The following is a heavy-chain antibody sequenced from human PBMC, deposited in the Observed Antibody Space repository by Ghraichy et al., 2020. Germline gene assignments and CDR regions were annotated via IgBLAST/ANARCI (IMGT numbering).Heavy chain of an antibody. J-gene: IGHJ4*02. Sequence: SETLSLTCTVSGGSISSYYWSWIRQPPGKGLEWIGYIYYSGSTNYNPSLKSRVTISVDTSKNQFSLKLSSVTAADTAVYYCARETRSPYYDFWSGYYTFDYWGQGTLVTVSS. CDR3: ARETRSPYYDFWSGYYTFDY. V-gene: IGHV4-59*01. CDR1: GGSISSYY. D-gene: IGHD3-3*01. CDR2: IYYSGST.